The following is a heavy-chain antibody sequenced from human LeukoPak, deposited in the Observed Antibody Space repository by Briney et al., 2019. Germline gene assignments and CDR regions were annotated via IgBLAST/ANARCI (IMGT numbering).Heavy chain of an antibody. J-gene: IGHJ4*02. CDR3: ARDRSRSMVRGVTDY. D-gene: IGHD3-10*01. V-gene: IGHV3-30-3*01. CDR2: ISYGGSNK. Sequence: HPGGSLRLSCAASGFTFSSYAMHWVRQAPGKGLEWVAVISYGGSNKYYADSVKGRFTISRDNSKNTLYLQMNSLRAEDTAVYYCARDRSRSMVRGVTDYWGQGTLVTVSS. CDR1: GFTFSSYA.